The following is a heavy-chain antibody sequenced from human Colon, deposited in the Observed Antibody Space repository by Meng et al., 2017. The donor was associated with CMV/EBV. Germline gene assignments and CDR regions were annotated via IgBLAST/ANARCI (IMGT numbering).Heavy chain of an antibody. CDR2: ITPYSAAT. J-gene: IGHJ4*02. Sequence: SCVPPGSPFIAFYIHWVRQAPGQGLEWLGQITPYSAATDYAQKFQGRVTMTNDTSTSTAYMELRGLTSDDTAVYYCVREDWGGGFDYWGQGTLVTVSS. D-gene: IGHD7-27*01. CDR1: GSPFIAFY. V-gene: IGHV1-2*06. CDR3: VREDWGGGFDY.